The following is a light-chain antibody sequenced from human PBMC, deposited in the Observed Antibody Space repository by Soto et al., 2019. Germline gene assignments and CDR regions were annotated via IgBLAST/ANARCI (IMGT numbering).Light chain of an antibody. CDR3: QQYGNSPVT. V-gene: IGKV3-20*01. CDR1: QSVSSSY. CDR2: GAS. J-gene: IGKJ1*01. Sequence: EIVLTQSPGTLSLSPGERATLSCRASQSVSSSYLAWYQQKPGQAPRLLIYGASSRATGIPDRFSGSGSGTDFTLTISRLEPEDCAVYDCQQYGNSPVTFGQGTKVEI.